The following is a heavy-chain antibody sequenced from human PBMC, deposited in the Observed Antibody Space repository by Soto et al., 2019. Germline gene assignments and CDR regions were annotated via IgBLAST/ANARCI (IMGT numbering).Heavy chain of an antibody. D-gene: IGHD3-22*01. CDR1: GFTFSSYG. CDR3: ANDPYYYDSSGYSANFQH. J-gene: IGHJ1*01. Sequence: SLRLSCAASGFTFSSYGMHWVRQAPGKGLEWVAVISYDGSNKYYADSVKGRFTISRDNSKNTLYLQMNSLRAEDTAVYYCANDPYYYDSSGYSANFQHWGQGTLVTVSS. V-gene: IGHV3-30*18. CDR2: ISYDGSNK.